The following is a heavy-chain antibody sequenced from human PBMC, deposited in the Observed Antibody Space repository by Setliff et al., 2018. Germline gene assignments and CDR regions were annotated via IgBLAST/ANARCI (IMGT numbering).Heavy chain of an antibody. CDR1: GFTFSNYA. CDR2: ISGSGGSI. CDR3: AKRSSGNYFDY. V-gene: IGHV3-23*01. D-gene: IGHD6-13*01. Sequence: PGESLKISCAASGFTFSNYAMSWVRQAPGKGLEWVSAISGSGGSIYYADSVKGRLTISRDNSKNTLYLQMNSLRAEDTAVYYCAKRSSGNYFDYWGQGTLVTVSS. J-gene: IGHJ4*02.